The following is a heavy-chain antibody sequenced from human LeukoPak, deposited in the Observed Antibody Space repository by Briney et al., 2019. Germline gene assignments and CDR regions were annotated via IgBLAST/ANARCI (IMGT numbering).Heavy chain of an antibody. J-gene: IGHJ4*02. V-gene: IGHV3-74*01. CDR2: IKSDGSNI. CDR1: GFTFSSYW. D-gene: IGHD6-13*01. CDR3: AKDSYGSSSFIDY. Sequence: GGSLRLSCAASGFTFSSYWMHWVRQPPGKGLVWVSRIKSDGSNIVYADSVKGRFTISRDNAMNTVYLQMNSLRAEDTAVYYCAKDSYGSSSFIDYWGQGTLVTVSS.